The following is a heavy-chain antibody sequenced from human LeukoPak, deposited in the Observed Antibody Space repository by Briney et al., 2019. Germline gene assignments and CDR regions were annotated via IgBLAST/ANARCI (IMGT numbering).Heavy chain of an antibody. D-gene: IGHD1-1*01. J-gene: IGHJ4*02. CDR2: IYYSGST. Sequence: SETLSLTCTVSGGSISSYYWSWIRQPPGKGLEWIGYIYYSGSTNYNPSLKSRVTMSVDTSKNQFSLKLSSVTAADTAVYYCARESAGSVDYWGQGTRVTVSS. CDR3: ARESAGSVDY. CDR1: GGSISSYY. V-gene: IGHV4-59*12.